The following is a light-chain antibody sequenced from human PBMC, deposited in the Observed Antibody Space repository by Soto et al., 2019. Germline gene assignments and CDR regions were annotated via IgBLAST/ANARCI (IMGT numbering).Light chain of an antibody. CDR3: QHEGT. Sequence: DIQMTQSPSTLSASVGDRVTITCRASQSISSWLAWYQQKPGKAPKLLIYKASSLESGVPSRVSGSGSGTEFTLTISSLEPDDFATYYCQHEGTFGQGTKVEIK. J-gene: IGKJ1*01. V-gene: IGKV1-5*03. CDR2: KAS. CDR1: QSISSW.